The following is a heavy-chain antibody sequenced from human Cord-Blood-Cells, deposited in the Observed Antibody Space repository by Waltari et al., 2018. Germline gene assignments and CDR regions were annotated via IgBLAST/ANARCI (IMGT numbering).Heavy chain of an antibody. J-gene: IGHJ4*02. V-gene: IGHV3-23*01. Sequence: VQLLESGGGLVQPGGSLSPSCAASGFTFVSHAMAGVRQAPGKGLEWGSAISGSGGRTYYADSVKGRFTISRDNSKNTLYLQMNSLRAEDTAVYYCAKDRQYSSSFGDYWGQGTLVTVSS. CDR3: AKDRQYSSSFGDY. CDR1: GFTFVSHA. D-gene: IGHD6-6*01. CDR2: ISGSGGRT.